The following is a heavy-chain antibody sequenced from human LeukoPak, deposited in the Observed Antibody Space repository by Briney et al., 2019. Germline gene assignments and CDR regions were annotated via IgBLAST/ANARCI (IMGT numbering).Heavy chain of an antibody. Sequence: ASVKVSCKASGYTFTSYYMHWVRQAPGQGLEWMGRINPNSGGTNYAQKFQGRVTMTRDTSISTAYMELSRLRPDDTAVYCCARGTYYYDSASEYFQHWGQGTLVTVSS. CDR2: INPNSGGT. CDR1: GYTFTSYY. J-gene: IGHJ1*01. CDR3: ARGTYYYDSASEYFQH. D-gene: IGHD3-10*01. V-gene: IGHV1-2*06.